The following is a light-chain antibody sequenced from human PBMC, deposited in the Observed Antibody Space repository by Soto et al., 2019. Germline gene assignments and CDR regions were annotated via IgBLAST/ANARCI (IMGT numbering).Light chain of an antibody. V-gene: IGKV3-20*01. CDR2: GAS. Sequence: EIVLTQSPGTLSLSPGERATLSCRASQSVSSSYLAWNQQKPGQAPWLLIYGASSRATGIPDRFSGSGSGTDFTLTIIRLEPEDFAVYYCQQYGSAPRTFSQGNKFEIK. CDR1: QSVSSSY. CDR3: QQYGSAPRT. J-gene: IGKJ1*01.